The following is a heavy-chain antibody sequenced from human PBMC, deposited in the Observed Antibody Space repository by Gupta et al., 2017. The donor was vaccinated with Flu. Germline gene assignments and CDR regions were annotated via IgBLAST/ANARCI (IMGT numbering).Heavy chain of an antibody. V-gene: IGHV3-73*01. CDR3: ARGMDGGWFDP. CDR2: IRSKANSYVT. J-gene: IGHJ5*02. CDR1: GFTFSDSP. Sequence: EVQLVESGGGLVQPGGSRKLSCAASGFTFSDSPMPLVRLASGKGLEWVARIRSKANSYVTAYAASVKGRFTISRDDSKNTAYVQMNILKTDDTAVYYCARGMDGGWFDPRGQGTLVTVSS. D-gene: IGHD3/OR15-3a*01.